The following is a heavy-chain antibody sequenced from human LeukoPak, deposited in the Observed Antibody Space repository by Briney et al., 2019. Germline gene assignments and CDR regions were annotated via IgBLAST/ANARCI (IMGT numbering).Heavy chain of an antibody. J-gene: IGHJ2*01. V-gene: IGHV1-18*01. CDR3: AREARGYDILTGYYSSYWYFDL. Sequence: AASVKVSCKASGGTFSSYAISWVRQAPGQGLEWMGWISAYNGNTNYAQKLQGRVTMTTDTSTSTAYMELRSLRSDDTAVYYCAREARGYDILTGYYSSYWYFDLWGRGTLVTVSS. CDR2: ISAYNGNT. CDR1: GGTFSSYA. D-gene: IGHD3-9*01.